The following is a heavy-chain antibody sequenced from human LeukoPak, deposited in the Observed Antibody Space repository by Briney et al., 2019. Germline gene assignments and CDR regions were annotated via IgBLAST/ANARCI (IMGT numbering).Heavy chain of an antibody. J-gene: IGHJ4*02. V-gene: IGHV4-59*12. Sequence: SETLSLTCTVSGGSISSYYWSWIRQPPGKGLEWIGYIYYSGTTNYNPSLKSRVTISVDTSKNQFSLKLSSVTAADTAVYYCATEPIVPAAILEDYWGQGTLVTVSS. CDR3: ATEPIVPAAILEDY. D-gene: IGHD2-2*02. CDR1: GGSISSYY. CDR2: IYYSGTT.